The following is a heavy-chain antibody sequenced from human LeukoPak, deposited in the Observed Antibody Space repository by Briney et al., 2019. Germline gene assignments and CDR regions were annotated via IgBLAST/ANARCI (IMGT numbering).Heavy chain of an antibody. J-gene: IGHJ4*02. CDR1: GFTFTSFA. Sequence: SVKVSCKASGFTFTSFAVQWVRQARGQRLEWIGWIVVGSGNTNYAQKFQERVTITRDMSTSTAYMELSSLRSEDTAVYYCARGGYCGGDCPLGDFDYWGQGTLVTVSS. CDR3: ARGGYCGGDCPLGDFDY. D-gene: IGHD2-21*02. CDR2: IVVGSGNT. V-gene: IGHV1-58*01.